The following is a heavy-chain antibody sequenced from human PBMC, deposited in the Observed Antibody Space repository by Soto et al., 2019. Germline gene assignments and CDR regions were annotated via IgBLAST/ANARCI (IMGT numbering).Heavy chain of an antibody. J-gene: IGHJ5*02. Sequence: GESLKISCKGSGYRFTSYWIAWVRQMPGKGLEWMGIIYPGDSDARYSPSFQGQVTISVNKSISTAYLQWSSLKASDTAIYYCARQLGHDYINNWFDPWGQGTLVTVSS. CDR1: GYRFTSYW. CDR2: IYPGDSDA. CDR3: ARQLGHDYINNWFDP. V-gene: IGHV5-51*01. D-gene: IGHD4-4*01.